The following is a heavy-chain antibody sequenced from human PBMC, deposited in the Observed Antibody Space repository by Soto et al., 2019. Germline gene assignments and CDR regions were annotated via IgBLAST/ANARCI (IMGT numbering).Heavy chain of an antibody. CDR2: IYYSGST. D-gene: IGHD6-13*01. CDR3: ARGGVAAAGSMVHGMDV. CDR1: GGSISSYY. J-gene: IGHJ6*02. V-gene: IGHV4-59*01. Sequence: QVQLQESGPGLVKPSETLSLTCTVSGGSISSYYWSWIRQPPGKGLEWIGYIYYSGSTNYNPSLKSRVTISVDTSKNQFSLKLSSVTAADTAVYYCARGGVAAAGSMVHGMDVWGQGTTVTVSS.